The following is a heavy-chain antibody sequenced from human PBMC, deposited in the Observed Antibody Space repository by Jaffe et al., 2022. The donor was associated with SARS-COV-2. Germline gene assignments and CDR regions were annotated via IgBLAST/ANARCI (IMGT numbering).Heavy chain of an antibody. V-gene: IGHV3-23*01. J-gene: IGHJ6*02. Sequence: EVQLLESGGGLVQPGGSLRLSCAASGFTFSSFAMTWVRQAPGKGLEWVSTISAGGTKTDYADSVKGRFTISRDNSKNTLYLQMDSLRAEDTAVYYCAIYCSSTTCKPYGMDVWGQGTTVTVSS. CDR3: AIYCSSTTCKPYGMDV. D-gene: IGHD2-2*01. CDR2: ISAGGTKT. CDR1: GFTFSSFA.